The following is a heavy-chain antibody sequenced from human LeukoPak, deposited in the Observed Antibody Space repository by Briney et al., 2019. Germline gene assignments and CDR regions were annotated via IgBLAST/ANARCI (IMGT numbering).Heavy chain of an antibody. J-gene: IGHJ4*02. V-gene: IGHV4-4*07. Sequence: PSETLSLTCTVSGGSISSFYWSWIRQPAGKGLEWIGHINSGGSTNYSPSLKSRVTMSVDTSKNQFSLKLRSVTAADTAVYFCARDRGLNWHYDYWGQGTLVTVSS. CDR3: ARDRGLNWHYDY. D-gene: IGHD1-20*01. CDR2: INSGGST. CDR1: GGSISSFY.